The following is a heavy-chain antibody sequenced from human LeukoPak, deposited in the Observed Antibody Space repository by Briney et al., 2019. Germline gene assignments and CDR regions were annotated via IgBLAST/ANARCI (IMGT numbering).Heavy chain of an antibody. D-gene: IGHD2-2*01. CDR2: IYYSGST. CDR1: GGSISSSSYY. CDR3: AGGASSTSDKTIDY. J-gene: IGHJ4*02. Sequence: SETLSLTCTVSGGSISSSSYYWGWIRQPPGKGLEWIGSIYYSGSTYYNPSLKSRVTISVDTSKNQFSLKLSSVTAADTAVYYCAGGASSTSDKTIDYWGQGTLVTVSS. V-gene: IGHV4-39*07.